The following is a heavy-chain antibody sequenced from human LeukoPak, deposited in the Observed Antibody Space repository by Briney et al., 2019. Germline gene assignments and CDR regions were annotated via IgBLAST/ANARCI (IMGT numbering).Heavy chain of an antibody. CDR1: GYTFTSYY. CDR2: INPSGGST. J-gene: IGHJ4*02. CDR3: AREAPSDYDFWSGYLVQDY. V-gene: IGHV1-46*01. Sequence: GASVKASCKASGYTFTSYYMHWVRQAPGQGLEWMGIINPSGGSTSYAQKFQGRVTMTRDTSASTVYMELSSLRSEDTAVYYCAREAPSDYDFWSGYLVQDYWGQGTLVTVSS. D-gene: IGHD3-3*01.